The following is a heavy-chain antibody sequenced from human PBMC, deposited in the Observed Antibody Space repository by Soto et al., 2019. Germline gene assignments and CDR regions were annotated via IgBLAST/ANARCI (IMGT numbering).Heavy chain of an antibody. V-gene: IGHV3-48*01. D-gene: IGHD3-9*01. CDR3: ARDDYDILTGYYRGDSYYYYGMDV. J-gene: IGHJ6*02. CDR2: ISSSGSTI. CDR1: GFTFSSYS. Sequence: GGSLRLSCAASGFTFSSYSMNWVRQAPGKGLEWVSYISSSGSTIYYADSVKGRFTISRDNSKNTLYLQMNSLRAEDTAVYYCARDDYDILTGYYRGDSYYYYGMDVWGQGTTVTVSS.